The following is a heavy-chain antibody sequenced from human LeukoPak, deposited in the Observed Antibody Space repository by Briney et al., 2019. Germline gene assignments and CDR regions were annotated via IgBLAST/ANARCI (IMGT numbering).Heavy chain of an antibody. J-gene: IGHJ4*02. CDR2: IGTGGTT. Sequence: GGSLRLSCAASEFTFNNYAMSWVRQAPGKGLEWVSAIGTGGTTYYADSVKGRFTISRDDSENALYLQMNSLRADDTAVYYCAKDRITIFGVVMDQWGQGTLVTVSS. D-gene: IGHD3-3*01. CDR1: EFTFNNYA. CDR3: AKDRITIFGVVMDQ. V-gene: IGHV3-23*01.